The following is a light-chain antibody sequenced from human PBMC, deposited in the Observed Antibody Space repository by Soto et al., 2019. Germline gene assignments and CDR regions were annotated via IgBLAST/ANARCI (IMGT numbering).Light chain of an antibody. V-gene: IGKV3-20*01. CDR1: QSLSSTY. CDR3: QQFGSSPT. J-gene: IGKJ1*01. CDR2: GAS. Sequence: EILLTQSPGTLSLSPGERATLSCRAGQSLSSTYLAWYQQKPGQAPRLLIFGASSRATGIPDRFSGSGSGTDFTLTISRLEPEDFAVYYCQQFGSSPTFGQGTKVEIK.